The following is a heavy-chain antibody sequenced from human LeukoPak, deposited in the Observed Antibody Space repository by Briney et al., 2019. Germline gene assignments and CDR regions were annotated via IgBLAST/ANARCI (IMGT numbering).Heavy chain of an antibody. CDR2: ITGSGGST. CDR1: GLTFSRHA. CDR3: AKTVDSGGYSSSWYFDY. J-gene: IGHJ4*02. D-gene: IGHD6-13*01. Sequence: GGSLRLSCIASGLTFSRHAMTWVRQAPGKGLEWVSGITGSGGSTYHAESVKGRFTISRDNSKNTLYLQMNSLRAEDTAVYYCAKTVDSGGYSSSWYFDYWGQGTLVTVSS. V-gene: IGHV3-23*01.